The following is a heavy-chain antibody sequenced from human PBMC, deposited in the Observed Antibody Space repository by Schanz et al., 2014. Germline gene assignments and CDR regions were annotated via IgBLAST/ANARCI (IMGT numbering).Heavy chain of an antibody. CDR2: IWNNGVTK. D-gene: IGHD4-17*01. Sequence: QVQLVESGGGLVKPGGSLRLSCAASGFTFRDYYMSWIRQAPGKGLEWVAVIWNNGVTKYYADSVRGRFTISRDRFQNTLYLRMSSLRAEDTAVYYCARPRFDYGEVDYWGQGTLVTVSS. J-gene: IGHJ4*02. CDR1: GFTFRDYY. CDR3: ARPRFDYGEVDY. V-gene: IGHV3-11*04.